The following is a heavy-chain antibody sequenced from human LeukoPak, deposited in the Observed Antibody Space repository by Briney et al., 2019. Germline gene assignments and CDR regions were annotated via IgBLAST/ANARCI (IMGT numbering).Heavy chain of an antibody. CDR1: GFIFRSYE. CDR2: ISSSGRTT. D-gene: IGHD2-2*01. J-gene: IGHJ4*02. Sequence: GGSLRLSCAASGFIFRSYEMNWVRQAPGKGLEWVSYISSSGRTTYYADSVKGRFTISRDNAKNSLYLQMNSLRAEDTAVYYCASGGIPAAIADYWGQGTLVTVSS. V-gene: IGHV3-48*03. CDR3: ASGGIPAAIADY.